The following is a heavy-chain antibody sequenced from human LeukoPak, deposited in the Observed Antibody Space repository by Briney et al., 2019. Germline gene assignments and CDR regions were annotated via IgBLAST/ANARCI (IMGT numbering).Heavy chain of an antibody. CDR3: ARQSYGVRFDS. V-gene: IGHV4-4*09. D-gene: IGHD5-18*01. CDR2: IYTSGST. Sequence: SETLSLTCTVAGGSISSYYWSWIRQPPGKGLEWIGYIYTSGSTNYNPSLKSRVTISVDTSKNQFSPKLSSVTAADTAVYYCARQSYGVRFDSWGQGTLVTVSS. J-gene: IGHJ5*01. CDR1: GGSISSYY.